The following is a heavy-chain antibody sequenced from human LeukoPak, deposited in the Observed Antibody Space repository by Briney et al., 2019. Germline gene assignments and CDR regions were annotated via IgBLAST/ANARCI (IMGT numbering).Heavy chain of an antibody. Sequence: SVKVSCKASGGTFSSHAISWVRQAPGQGLEWMGRIIPIFGTANYAQKFQGRVTITADKSTSTAYMELSSLRSEDTAVYYCARSFCSSTSCYGASYYYYYMDVWGKGTTVTVSS. V-gene: IGHV1-69*06. CDR3: ARSFCSSTSCYGASYYYYYMDV. J-gene: IGHJ6*03. D-gene: IGHD2-2*01. CDR1: GGTFSSHA. CDR2: IIPIFGTA.